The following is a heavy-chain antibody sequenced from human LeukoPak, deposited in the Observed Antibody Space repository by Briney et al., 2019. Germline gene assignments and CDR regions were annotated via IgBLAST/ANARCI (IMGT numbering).Heavy chain of an antibody. CDR1: GGSFSGYY. CDR3: ARRRYSSGWYDY. D-gene: IGHD6-19*01. CDR2: INHSGST. Sequence: SETLSLTCAVYGGSFSGYYWSWIRQPPGKGLGWIGEINHSGSTNYNPSLKSRVTISVDTSKNQFSLKLSSVTAADTAVYYCARRRYSSGWYDYWGQGTLVTVSS. J-gene: IGHJ4*02. V-gene: IGHV4-34*01.